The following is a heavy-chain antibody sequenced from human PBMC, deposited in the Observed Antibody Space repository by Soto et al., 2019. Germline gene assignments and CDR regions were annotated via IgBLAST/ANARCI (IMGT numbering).Heavy chain of an antibody. CDR2: INGANGDT. J-gene: IGHJ4*02. D-gene: IGHD3-10*01. V-gene: IGHV1-3*01. CDR3: ARKDYYGAGIYYFDH. CDR1: GYTFTAYP. Sequence: QVQLVQSGAEVTKPGASVKVSCKASGYTFTAYPVNWVRQAPGQRLEWMGWINGANGDTGYSQKFQGRVTVTRDTSANKVYMELISLTSEDTAVYYCARKDYYGAGIYYFDHWGQGTLVTVSS.